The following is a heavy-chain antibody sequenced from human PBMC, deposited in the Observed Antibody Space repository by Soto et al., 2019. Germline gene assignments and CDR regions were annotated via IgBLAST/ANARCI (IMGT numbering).Heavy chain of an antibody. CDR2: LYPSDSNT. CDR3: VRPYSSGFYDDDY. J-gene: IGHJ4*02. Sequence: PGESLKISCKASGYNFGNYWIGWVRQMPGKGLEWMGILYPSDSNTKYSPSFQGQVIISADKSINTAYLQWSSLKASDTAMYYGVRPYSSGFYDDDYWGQGTLVTGSS. CDR1: GYNFGNYW. D-gene: IGHD6-19*01. V-gene: IGHV5-51*01.